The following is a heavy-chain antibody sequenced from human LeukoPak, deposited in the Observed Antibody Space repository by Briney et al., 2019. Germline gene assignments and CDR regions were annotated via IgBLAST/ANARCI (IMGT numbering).Heavy chain of an antibody. V-gene: IGHV3-30*04. CDR2: ISYDGSNK. Sequence: VRSLRLSCAASGFTFSSYAMHWVRQAPGKGLEWVAVISYDGSNKYYADSVKGRFTISRDNSKNTLYLQMNSLRAEDTAVYYCARGSGFYGMDVWGKGTTVTVSS. J-gene: IGHJ6*04. D-gene: IGHD3-3*01. CDR3: ARGSGFYGMDV. CDR1: GFTFSSYA.